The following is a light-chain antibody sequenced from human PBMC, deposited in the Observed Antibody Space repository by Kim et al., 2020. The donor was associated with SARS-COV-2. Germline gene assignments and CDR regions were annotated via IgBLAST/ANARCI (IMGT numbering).Light chain of an antibody. V-gene: IGLV3-21*04. Sequence: SYELTQPPSVSVAPGKTARITCGGNNIGSKSMHWYQQKPGQAPVLVIYSDSDRPSGIPERFSGSNSGNTATLTISRVEAGDEADYYCQGWDSSSDYPVVF. CDR1: NIGSKS. J-gene: IGLJ2*01. CDR3: QGWDSSSDYPVV. CDR2: SDS.